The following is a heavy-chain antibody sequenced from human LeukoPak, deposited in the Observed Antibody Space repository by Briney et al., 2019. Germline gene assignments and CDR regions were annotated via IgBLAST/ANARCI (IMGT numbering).Heavy chain of an antibody. CDR2: IRSKANSYAT. CDR1: TFTFSGSA. J-gene: IGHJ6*03. CDR3: TRLKYYYYYMDV. V-gene: IGHV3-73*01. Sequence: GGSLRLSCAASTFTFSGSAIHWVRQASGKGLEWVGRIRSKANSYATAYAASVKGRFTISRDDSKNTAYLQMDSLKTEDTAVYYCTRLKYYYYYMDVWGMGTTVTVSS.